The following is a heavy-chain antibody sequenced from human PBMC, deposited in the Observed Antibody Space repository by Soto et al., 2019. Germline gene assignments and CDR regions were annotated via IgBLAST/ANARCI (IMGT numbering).Heavy chain of an antibody. CDR2: ISGSGGST. V-gene: IGHV3-23*01. CDR3: AKDGGQQRVPFCP. J-gene: IGHJ5*02. Sequence: EVQLLESGGGLVQPGGSLRLSCAASGFTFSSYAMSWVRQAPGKGLEWVSAISGSGGSTYYADSVKGRFTISRDNSKNPRYLQMNSLRAEDTDVYYCAKDGGQQRVPFCPWGQGTLVTVSS. CDR1: GFTFSSYA. D-gene: IGHD6-13*01.